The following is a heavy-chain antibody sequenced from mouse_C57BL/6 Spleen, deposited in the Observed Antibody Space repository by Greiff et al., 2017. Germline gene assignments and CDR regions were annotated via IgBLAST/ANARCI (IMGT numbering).Heavy chain of an antibody. CDR2: ISGGGGNT. V-gene: IGHV5-9*01. J-gene: IGHJ2*01. CDR1: GFTFSSYT. D-gene: IGHD2-4*01. Sequence: DVKLVESGGGLVKPGGSLKLSCAASGFTFSSYTMSWVRQTPEKRLEWVATISGGGGNTYYPDSVKGRFTISRDNAMNTLYLQMSSLRSEDTALYYCARHDYGHYFDYWGQGTTRTVSS. CDR3: ARHDYGHYFDY.